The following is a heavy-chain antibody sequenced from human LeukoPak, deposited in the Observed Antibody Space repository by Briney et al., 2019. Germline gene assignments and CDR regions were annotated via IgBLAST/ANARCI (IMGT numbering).Heavy chain of an antibody. CDR2: INHSGST. CDR3: ARGGIRYCSGGSCYPFDY. CDR1: GGSFSGYY. D-gene: IGHD2-15*01. Sequence: SETLSLTCAVYGGSFSGYYWSWIRQPPGKGLEWIGEINHSGSTNYNPSLKSRVIISVDTSKNQFSLKLSSVTAADTAVYYCARGGIRYCSGGSCYPFDYWGQGTLVTVSS. J-gene: IGHJ4*02. V-gene: IGHV4-34*01.